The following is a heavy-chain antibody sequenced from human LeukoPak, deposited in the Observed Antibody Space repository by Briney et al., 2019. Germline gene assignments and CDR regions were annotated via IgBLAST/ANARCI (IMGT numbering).Heavy chain of an antibody. CDR3: AKRDDSSSWTAFDI. CDR1: GFTFSSSA. Sequence: GGSLRLSCAAPGFTFSSSAMTWVRQAPGKGLEWVSSISGSGVSTYYADSVKGRFTISRDNSKNTVYLQMNSLRAEDTAVYYCAKRDDSSSWTAFDIWGQGTMVTVSS. J-gene: IGHJ3*02. D-gene: IGHD6-13*01. V-gene: IGHV3-23*01. CDR2: ISGSGVST.